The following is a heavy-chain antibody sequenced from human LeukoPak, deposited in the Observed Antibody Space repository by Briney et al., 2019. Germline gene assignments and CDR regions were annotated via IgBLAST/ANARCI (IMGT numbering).Heavy chain of an antibody. J-gene: IGHJ4*02. D-gene: IGHD6-19*01. CDR3: ARTIEVPDTGGCFDY. Sequence: SETLSLTCIVSGGSINNNYWSWIRQPPGKGLQWIGYIYYSGSTNYNPSLESRVTISVDTSKNQFSLKLSSVTAADTAVYYCARTIEVPDTGGCFDYWGQGTLVTVSS. V-gene: IGHV4-59*01. CDR1: GGSINNNY. CDR2: IYYSGST.